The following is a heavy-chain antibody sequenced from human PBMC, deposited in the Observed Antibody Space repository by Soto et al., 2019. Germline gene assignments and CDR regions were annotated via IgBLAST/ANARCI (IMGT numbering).Heavy chain of an antibody. V-gene: IGHV4-59*12. Sequence: SETLSLTCTVSGGSISSYYWSWIRQPPGKGLEWIGYIYYSGSTNYNPSLKSRVTISVDTSKNQFSLKLSSVTAADTAVYYCGRVGRGYRRYASCIDPSGQATLVTVSS. J-gene: IGHJ5*02. CDR2: IYYSGST. CDR3: GRVGRGYRRYASCIDP. CDR1: GGSISSYY. D-gene: IGHD5-12*01.